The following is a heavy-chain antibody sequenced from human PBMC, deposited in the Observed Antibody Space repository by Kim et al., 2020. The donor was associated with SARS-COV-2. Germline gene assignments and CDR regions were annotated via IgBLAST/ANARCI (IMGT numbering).Heavy chain of an antibody. CDR2: ISYDGSNK. CDR1: GFTFSSYG. CDR3: AKARQWSGYYFDY. D-gene: IGHD2-15*01. Sequence: GGSLRLSCAASGFTFSSYGMHWVRQAPGKGLEWVAVISYDGSNKYYADSVKGRFTISRDNSKNTLYLQMNSLRAEDTAVYYCAKARQWSGYYFDYWGQGTLVTVSS. J-gene: IGHJ4*02. V-gene: IGHV3-30*18.